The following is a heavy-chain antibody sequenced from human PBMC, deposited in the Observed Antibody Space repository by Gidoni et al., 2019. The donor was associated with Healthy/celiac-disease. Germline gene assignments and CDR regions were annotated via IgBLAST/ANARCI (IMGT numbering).Heavy chain of an antibody. CDR3: ARIPSHYYDSSGYYYYYYGMDV. CDR2: LFSNDEK. V-gene: IGHV2-26*01. Sequence: QVTLKESGPVLVKPTETLTLTCTVSGFSLSNARMGVSWIRQPPGKALEWLAHLFSNDEKSYSTSLKSRLTISKDTSKSQVVLTMTNMDPVDTATYYCARIPSHYYDSSGYYYYYYGMDVWGQGTTVTVSS. J-gene: IGHJ6*02. CDR1: GFSLSNARMG. D-gene: IGHD3-22*01.